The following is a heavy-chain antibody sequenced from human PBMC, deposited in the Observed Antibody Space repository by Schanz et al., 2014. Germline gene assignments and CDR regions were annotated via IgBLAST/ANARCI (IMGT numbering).Heavy chain of an antibody. CDR1: GYTFTSYG. CDR3: ARDGVDAAAGGNY. D-gene: IGHD6-13*01. CDR2: INPSGGST. Sequence: QVQLVQSGAEVKKPGASVKVSCKASGYTFTSYGINWVRQAPGQGLEWMGMINPSGGSTTYAQKFQGRVTMTRDTSTSTVYMELISLRSEDTAVYYCARDGVDAAAGGNYWGQGTLVTVSS. J-gene: IGHJ4*02. V-gene: IGHV1-46*03.